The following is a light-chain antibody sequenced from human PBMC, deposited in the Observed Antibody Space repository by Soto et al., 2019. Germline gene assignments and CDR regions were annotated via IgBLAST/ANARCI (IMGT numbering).Light chain of an antibody. CDR3: QQYGSSPPMT. J-gene: IGKJ1*01. CDR2: GAS. Sequence: EIVLTQSPVTLSWSPGERATLSCRARQSVSSSYLAWYQQKPGQAPRLLIYGASSRATGIPDRFSGSGSGTDFTLTISRLEPEDFAVYYCQQYGSSPPMTFGQGTKVDIK. CDR1: QSVSSSY. V-gene: IGKV3-20*01.